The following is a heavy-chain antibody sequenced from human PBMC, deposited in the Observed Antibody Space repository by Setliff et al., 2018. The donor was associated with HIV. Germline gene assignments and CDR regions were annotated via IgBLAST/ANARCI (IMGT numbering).Heavy chain of an antibody. CDR1: GYTFTSYG. V-gene: IGHV1-18*01. D-gene: IGHD6-6*01. CDR2: ISTYNGNT. Sequence: ASVKVSCKASGYTFTSYGISGVRQAPGQGLEWMGWISTYNGNTNYAPKLQGRVTMTTDTSTSTAYMELRSLTSDDTAVYYCARSRYSSSSGDYWGQGTLVTVSS. J-gene: IGHJ4*02. CDR3: ARSRYSSSSGDY.